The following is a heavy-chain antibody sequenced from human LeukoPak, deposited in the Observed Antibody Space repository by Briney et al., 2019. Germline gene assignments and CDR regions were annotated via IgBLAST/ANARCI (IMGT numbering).Heavy chain of an antibody. CDR2: ISGSGGST. CDR1: EFTFSSYA. CDR3: AIHSSSWYADFDY. D-gene: IGHD6-13*01. Sequence: GGSLRLSCAASEFTFSSYAMSWVRQAPGKGLEWVSAISGSGGSTYYADSVKGRFTISRDNSKNTLYLQMNSLRAEDTAVYYCAIHSSSWYADFDYWGQGTLVTVSS. V-gene: IGHV3-23*01. J-gene: IGHJ4*02.